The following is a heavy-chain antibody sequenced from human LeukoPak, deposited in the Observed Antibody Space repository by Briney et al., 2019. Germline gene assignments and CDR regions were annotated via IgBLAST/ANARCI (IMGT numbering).Heavy chain of an antibody. D-gene: IGHD6-13*01. J-gene: IGHJ4*02. V-gene: IGHV3-23*01. Sequence: SGGSLRLSCAASGFTFSSYAMSWVRQPPGKGLEWVSAISGSGGSTYYADSVKGRFTISRDNSKNTLYLQMNSLRAEDTAVYYCAKDMGGIAAAGFDYWGQGTLVTVSS. CDR1: GFTFSSYA. CDR3: AKDMGGIAAAGFDY. CDR2: ISGSGGST.